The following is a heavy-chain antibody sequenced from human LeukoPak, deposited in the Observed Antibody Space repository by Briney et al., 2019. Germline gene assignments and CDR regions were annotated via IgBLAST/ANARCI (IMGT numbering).Heavy chain of an antibody. J-gene: IGHJ4*02. V-gene: IGHV3-11*04. Sequence: AGGSLRLSCAASGFTFSDYYMSWIRRAPGKGLEWVSYISSSGNNIKYADSVRGRFTISRDNAKNSLYLQMNSLRAEDTAVYYCARGSLNYYDSSGYPYWGQGTLVTVSS. CDR3: ARGSLNYYDSSGYPY. CDR2: ISSSGNNI. CDR1: GFTFSDYY. D-gene: IGHD3-22*01.